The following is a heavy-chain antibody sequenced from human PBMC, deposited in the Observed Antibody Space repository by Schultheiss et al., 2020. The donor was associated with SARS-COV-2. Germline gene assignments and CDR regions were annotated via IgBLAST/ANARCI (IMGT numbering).Heavy chain of an antibody. CDR2: ISAYNGNT. Sequence: ASVKVSCKASGYTFTSYGISWVRQAPGQGLEWMGWISAYNGNTNYAQKLQGRVTITADKSTSTAYMELSSLRSEDTAVYYCARVAHFSIAVAERGRSMYAFDIWGQGTMVTVSS. D-gene: IGHD6-19*01. J-gene: IGHJ3*02. V-gene: IGHV1-18*01. CDR3: ARVAHFSIAVAERGRSMYAFDI. CDR1: GYTFTSYG.